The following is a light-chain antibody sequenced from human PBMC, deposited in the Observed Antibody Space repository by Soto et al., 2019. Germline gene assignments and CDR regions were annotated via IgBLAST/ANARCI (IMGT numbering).Light chain of an antibody. V-gene: IGKV2-28*01. Sequence: MVMTQSPLSLPVTPGEPASISCRSSQSLLHSNGYNYLDWYLQKPGQSTQLLIYLGSNRASGVPDRFSGSGSGTDFTLKISRVEAEDVGVYYSMQALQPPWTFAQGAKV. CDR3: MQALQPPWT. J-gene: IGKJ1*01. CDR1: QSLLHSNGYNY. CDR2: LGS.